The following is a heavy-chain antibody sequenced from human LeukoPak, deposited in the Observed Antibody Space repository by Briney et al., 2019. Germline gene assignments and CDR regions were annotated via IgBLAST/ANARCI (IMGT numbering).Heavy chain of an antibody. CDR3: ARGPHWRIYDILTGFDY. CDR1: GFTFSSYA. Sequence: GGSLRLSCAASGFTFSSYAMSWVRQAPGKGLEWVSAISGSGGSTYYADSVKGRFTISRDNSKNTLYLQMNSLRSDDTAVYYCARGPHWRIYDILTGFDYWGQGTLVTVSS. V-gene: IGHV3-23*01. D-gene: IGHD3-9*01. J-gene: IGHJ4*02. CDR2: ISGSGGST.